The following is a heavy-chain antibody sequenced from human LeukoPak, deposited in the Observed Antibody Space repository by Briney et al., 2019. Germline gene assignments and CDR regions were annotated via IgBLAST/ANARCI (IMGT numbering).Heavy chain of an antibody. CDR2: IWYDGSNK. Sequence: PGGSLRLSCAASGFTFSTYGMHRVRQAPGKGLEWVAVIWYDGSNKYYADSVKGRFTISRDNSKNTLYLQMNSLRAEDTAVYYCGRDLFMIVVPGQNVLDYWGQGTLVTVSS. CDR3: GRDLFMIVVPGQNVLDY. J-gene: IGHJ4*02. D-gene: IGHD3-22*01. CDR1: GFTFSTYG. V-gene: IGHV3-33*01.